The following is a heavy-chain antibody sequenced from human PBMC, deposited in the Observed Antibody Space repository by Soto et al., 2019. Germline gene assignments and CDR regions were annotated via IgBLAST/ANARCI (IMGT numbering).Heavy chain of an antibody. Sequence: ESLKISCKGSGYPFTSFWIGWVRQRPGKGLEWMGIIYPGDSDTKYSPSFQGQVTMSVDRSTNTAYLQWRSLKASDTAMYYCARHAFSMDRGPFDPWGQGTLVTVSS. J-gene: IGHJ5*02. CDR1: GYPFTSFW. CDR2: IYPGDSDT. V-gene: IGHV5-51*01. D-gene: IGHD3-10*01. CDR3: ARHAFSMDRGPFDP.